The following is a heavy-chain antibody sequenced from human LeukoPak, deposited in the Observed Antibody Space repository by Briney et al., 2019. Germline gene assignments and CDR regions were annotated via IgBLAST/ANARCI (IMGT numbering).Heavy chain of an antibody. J-gene: IGHJ4*02. CDR3: ARDLRLRGYSGYDFE. Sequence: PGGSLRLSCAASGFSVSTNYMTWVRQAPGKGLEWVSLIHSGDSTYYADSVRGRFTISRDNSKNTLFLQMTSLRAEDTAVYCCARDLRLRGYSGYDFEWGQGTLVTVSS. CDR1: GFSVSTNY. V-gene: IGHV3-66*01. CDR2: IHSGDST. D-gene: IGHD5-12*01.